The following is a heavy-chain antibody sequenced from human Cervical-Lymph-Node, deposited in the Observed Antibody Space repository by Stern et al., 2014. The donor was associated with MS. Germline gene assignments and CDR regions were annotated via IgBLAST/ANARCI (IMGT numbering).Heavy chain of an antibody. D-gene: IGHD6-6*01. CDR1: GDSVSSGSHY. Sequence: QLQLQESGPGLVKPSQTLSLTCTVSGDSVSSGSHYWSWVRQPAGKGLEWIGRIYTSGSTKYSPSLKSRVTISLDTSKNQFPLKLSSVTATDTAVYYCARLGIASRPYFYGMDVWGQGTTVIVSS. V-gene: IGHV4-61*02. CDR2: IYTSGST. J-gene: IGHJ6*02. CDR3: ARLGIASRPYFYGMDV.